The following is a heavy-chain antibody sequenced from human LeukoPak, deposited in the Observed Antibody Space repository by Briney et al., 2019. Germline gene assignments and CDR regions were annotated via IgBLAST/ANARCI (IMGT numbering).Heavy chain of an antibody. CDR2: IYYSGST. D-gene: IGHD3-3*01. CDR3: ARYSTGDFWSGYEAFDY. J-gene: IGHJ4*02. CDR1: GGSISSYY. V-gene: IGHV4-59*01. Sequence: SETLSLTCTVSGGSISSYYWSWIRQPPGKGLEWIGYIYYSGSTNYNPSLKSRVTISVDTSKNQFSLKLSSVTAADTAVYYCARYSTGDFWSGYEAFDYWGQGTLVTVSS.